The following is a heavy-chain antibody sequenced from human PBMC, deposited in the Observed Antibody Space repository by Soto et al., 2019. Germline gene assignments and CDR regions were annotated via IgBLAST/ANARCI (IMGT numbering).Heavy chain of an antibody. CDR2: IYHSGST. Sequence: SETLSLTCAVSGGSISSSNWWSWVRQPPGKGLEWIGEIYHSGSTNYNPSLKSRVTISVDTSKNQFSLKLSSVTAADTAVYYCARVTVATILFDYWGQGTLVTVSS. CDR1: GGSISSSNW. CDR3: ARVTVATILFDY. V-gene: IGHV4-4*02. D-gene: IGHD5-12*01. J-gene: IGHJ4*02.